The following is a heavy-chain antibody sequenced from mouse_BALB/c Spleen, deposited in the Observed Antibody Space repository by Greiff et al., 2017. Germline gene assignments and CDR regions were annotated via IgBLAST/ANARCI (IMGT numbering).Heavy chain of an antibody. Sequence: EESGPGLVKPSQSLSLTCSVTGYSITSGYYWNWIRQFPGNKLEWMGYISYDGSNNYNPSLKNRISITRDTSKNQFFLKLNSVTTEDTATYYCASASRWLHWFAYWGQGTLVTVSA. CDR2: ISYDGSN. V-gene: IGHV3-6*02. J-gene: IGHJ3*01. CDR3: ASASRWLHWFAY. CDR1: GYSITSGYY. D-gene: IGHD2-2*01.